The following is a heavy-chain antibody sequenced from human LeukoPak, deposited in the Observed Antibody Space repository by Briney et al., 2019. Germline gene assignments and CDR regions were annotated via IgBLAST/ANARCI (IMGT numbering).Heavy chain of an antibody. Sequence: SVKVSCKASGGAFSSYAISWVRQAPGQGLGWMGGIIPIFGTANYAQKFQGRVTITTDESTSTAYMELSSLRSEDTAVYYCGRSELRGAFDIWGQGTMVTVSS. CDR2: IIPIFGTA. V-gene: IGHV1-69*05. D-gene: IGHD1-26*01. CDR1: GGAFSSYA. CDR3: GRSELRGAFDI. J-gene: IGHJ3*02.